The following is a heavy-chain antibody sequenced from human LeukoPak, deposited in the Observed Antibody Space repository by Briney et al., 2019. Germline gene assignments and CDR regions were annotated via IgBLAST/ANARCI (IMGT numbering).Heavy chain of an antibody. V-gene: IGHV3-11*01. CDR1: GFTFSDYY. Sequence: GGSLRLSCAASGFTFSDYYMSWIRQAPGKGLEWVSYISSSGSTIYYADSVKGRFTISRDNAKNSLYLQMNSLRAEDTAVYYCARFLWVAIMSYYGMDVWGQGTTVTVSS. CDR3: ARFLWVAIMSYYGMDV. D-gene: IGHD5-24*01. J-gene: IGHJ6*02. CDR2: ISSSGSTI.